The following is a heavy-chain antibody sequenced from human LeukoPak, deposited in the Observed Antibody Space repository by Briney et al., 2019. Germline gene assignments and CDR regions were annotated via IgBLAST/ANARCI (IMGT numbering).Heavy chain of an antibody. CDR2: INTAGST. Sequence: GGPVSLPCEVWGLTYSKVRVLGLRQTPGQGLVWVCRINTAGSTVYADPVKGRFTISRDNAKNMVYLQMNSLRSEETAVYYCASFRDTDNWGRGTMVTVSS. CDR3: ASFRDTDN. CDR1: GLTYSKVR. V-gene: IGHV3-74*01. D-gene: IGHD2-21*01. J-gene: IGHJ3*01.